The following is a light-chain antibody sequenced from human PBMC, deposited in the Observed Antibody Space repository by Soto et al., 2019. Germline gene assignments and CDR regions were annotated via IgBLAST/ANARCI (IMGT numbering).Light chain of an antibody. CDR1: SSDIGGYKY. J-gene: IGLJ1*01. Sequence: QSALTQPASVSGSPGQSITISCTGTSSDIGGYKYVSWYQQYPGKAPKLMIYEVSNRPSGVSNRFSGSKSGNTASLTISGLQAEDEADYYCSSYTSSSTLGVFGTGTKLTVL. V-gene: IGLV2-14*01. CDR2: EVS. CDR3: SSYTSSSTLGV.